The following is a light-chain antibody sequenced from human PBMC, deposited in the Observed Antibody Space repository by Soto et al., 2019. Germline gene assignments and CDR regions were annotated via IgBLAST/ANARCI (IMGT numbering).Light chain of an antibody. V-gene: IGLV2-14*01. Sequence: QSVLTQPASVSGSPGQSITISCTGTSSDVGGYNYVSWYQQHPGKAPELIIYDVSDRPSGVSNRFSGSKSGNTAALTISGLQAGDEADYYCSSYTSSSTLVFGGGTKLTVL. CDR3: SSYTSSSTLV. J-gene: IGLJ2*01. CDR2: DVS. CDR1: SSDVGGYNY.